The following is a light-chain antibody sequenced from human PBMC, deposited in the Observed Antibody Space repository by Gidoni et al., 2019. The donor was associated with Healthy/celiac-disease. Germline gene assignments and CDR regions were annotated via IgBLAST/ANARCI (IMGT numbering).Light chain of an antibody. J-gene: IGKJ4*01. V-gene: IGKV3D-20*01. CDR1: QSVSRSD. CDR2: DAS. CDR3: QQYSRSPLT. Sequence: EIVLTQSPATLSLSPGERATLSCGASQSVSRSDLAWYQQKPGLAPRLRIYDASSRATGIPDRFSGSGSGTEFTLTIRRLEPEDFAVYYCQQYSRSPLTFGGGTKVEIK.